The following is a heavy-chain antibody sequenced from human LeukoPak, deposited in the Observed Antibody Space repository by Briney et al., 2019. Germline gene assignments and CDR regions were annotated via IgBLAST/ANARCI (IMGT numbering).Heavy chain of an antibody. J-gene: IGHJ4*02. CDR1: GFTFSSYG. CDR2: IRYDGSNK. V-gene: IGHV3-30*02. Sequence: GGSLRLSCAASGFTFSSYGMHWVRQAPGKGLEWVAFIRYDGSNKYYEDSVKGRFTISRDNSKNTLYLEMSSLRAEDTAIYYCATSRYYYDSSGFLVDYWGQGTLVTVSS. CDR3: ATSRYYYDSSGFLVDY. D-gene: IGHD3-22*01.